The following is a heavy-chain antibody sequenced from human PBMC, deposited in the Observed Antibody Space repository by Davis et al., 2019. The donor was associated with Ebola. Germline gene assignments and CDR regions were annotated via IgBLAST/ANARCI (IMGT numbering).Heavy chain of an antibody. J-gene: IGHJ4*02. CDR3: ARVSSSWK. D-gene: IGHD6-13*01. Sequence: GESLKISCAASGFTVSSNYMSWVRQAPGKGLEWASVIYSGGSTYYADSVKGRFTISRDNSKNTLYLQMNSLRAEDTAVYYCARVSSSWKWGQGTLVTVSS. CDR1: GFTVSSNY. V-gene: IGHV3-66*01. CDR2: IYSGGST.